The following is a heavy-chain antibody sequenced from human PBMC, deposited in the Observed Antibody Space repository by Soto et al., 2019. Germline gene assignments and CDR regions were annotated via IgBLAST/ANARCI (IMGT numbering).Heavy chain of an antibody. V-gene: IGHV3-30-3*01. D-gene: IGHD6-13*01. J-gene: IGHJ4*02. CDR1: GFTFSSYA. CDR3: ARGVAAAGHYFDY. Sequence: ESGGGVVQPGRSLRLSCAASGFTFSSYAMHWVRQAPGKGLEWVAVISYDGSNKYYADSVKGRFTISRDNSKNTLYLQMNSLRAEDTAVYYCARGVAAAGHYFDYWGQGTLVTVSS. CDR2: ISYDGSNK.